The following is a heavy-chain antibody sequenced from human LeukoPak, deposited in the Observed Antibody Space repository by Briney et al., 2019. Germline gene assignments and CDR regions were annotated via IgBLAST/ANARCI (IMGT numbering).Heavy chain of an antibody. CDR1: GDSINSLDL. CDR2: MYLSGTT. CDR3: AGLVGRYSSGLYYYYFDY. D-gene: IGHD3-22*01. Sequence: SEALSLTCTVSGDSINSLDLWSWVRQPSGKGLEWIGEMYLSGTTHSNPSVKSRVTISIDKSKNQFFLNLSSVTAADTAVYYCAGLVGRYSSGLYYYYFDYWGQGTLVTVSS. J-gene: IGHJ4*02. V-gene: IGHV4-4*02.